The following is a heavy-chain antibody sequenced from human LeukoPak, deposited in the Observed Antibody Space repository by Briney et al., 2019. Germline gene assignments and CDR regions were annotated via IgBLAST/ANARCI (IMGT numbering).Heavy chain of an antibody. CDR1: GFTFSSYS. V-gene: IGHV3-33*08. CDR3: ARLGNCCSGGSCYSYNWFDP. CDR2: IWYDGSNK. Sequence: GGSLRLSCAASGFTFSSYSMNWVRQAPGKGLEWVAVIWYDGSNKYYADSVKGRFTISRDISKNTLYLQMNSLRAEDTALYYCARLGNCCSGGSCYSYNWFDPWGQGTLVTVSS. J-gene: IGHJ5*02. D-gene: IGHD2-15*01.